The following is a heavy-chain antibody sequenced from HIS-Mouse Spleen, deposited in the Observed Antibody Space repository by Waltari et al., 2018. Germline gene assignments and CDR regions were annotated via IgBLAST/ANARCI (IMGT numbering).Heavy chain of an antibody. J-gene: IGHJ4*02. CDR2: IYYSGST. V-gene: IGHV4-39*07. CDR1: GGSISSSSYY. Sequence: QLQLQESGPGLVKPSETLSLTCTVSGGSISSSSYYWGWIRQPPGKGLEGIGRIYYSGSTYYNPSLKSRVTISVDTSKNQFSLKLSSVTAADTAVYYCAREEYIVGANIDYWGQGTLVTVSS. D-gene: IGHD1-26*01. CDR3: AREEYIVGANIDY.